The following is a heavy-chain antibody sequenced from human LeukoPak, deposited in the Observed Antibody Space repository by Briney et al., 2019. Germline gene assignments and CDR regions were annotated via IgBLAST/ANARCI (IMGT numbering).Heavy chain of an antibody. CDR2: IKSDGST. Sequence: NPGGSLRLSCAASGFTFSSYWMHWVRHAPGKGLVWVSRIKSDGSTKYEESVKRRFTISRDNAKNTLSLQMNILRAEDTGVYYCARAPSEIGGYYPEYFRHWGQGTLVTVSS. V-gene: IGHV3-74*01. CDR1: GFTFSSYW. J-gene: IGHJ1*01. D-gene: IGHD3-22*01. CDR3: ARAPSEIGGYYPEYFRH.